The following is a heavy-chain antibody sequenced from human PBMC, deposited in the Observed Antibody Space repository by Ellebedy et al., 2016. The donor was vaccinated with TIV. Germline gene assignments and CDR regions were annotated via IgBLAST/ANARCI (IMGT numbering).Heavy chain of an antibody. CDR2: ISYNGDSA. J-gene: IGHJ4*02. CDR1: GFTFEEYG. Sequence: GESLKISCAASGFTFEEYGMSWVRQGPGKGLQWVSYISYNGDSATYADSVKGRFTISRGNAKSSLYLHMNSLRVEDTAFYYCVRDPWLVMDYWGQGILVTVSS. CDR3: VRDPWLVMDY. V-gene: IGHV3-20*04. D-gene: IGHD6-19*01.